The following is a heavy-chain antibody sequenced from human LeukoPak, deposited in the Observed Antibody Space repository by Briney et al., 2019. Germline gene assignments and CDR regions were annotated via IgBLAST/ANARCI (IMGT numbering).Heavy chain of an antibody. CDR1: GFTFSSYG. CDR3: AKDQDRGYSSS. Sequence: GGSLRLSCAASGFTFSSYGMHWVRQAPGKGLEWVAFIRSDGSNKYYADSVKGRFTISRDNSKNTLYLQMNSLRAEDTAVYYCAKDQDRGYSSSWGQGTLVTVSS. V-gene: IGHV3-30*02. CDR2: IRSDGSNK. J-gene: IGHJ5*02. D-gene: IGHD6-19*01.